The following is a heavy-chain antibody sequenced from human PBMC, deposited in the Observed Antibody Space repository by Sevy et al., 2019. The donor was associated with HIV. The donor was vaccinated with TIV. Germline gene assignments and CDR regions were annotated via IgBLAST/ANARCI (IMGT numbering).Heavy chain of an antibody. CDR3: ARELWPGDY. V-gene: IGHV3-7*01. CDR1: GFTFSDYF. J-gene: IGHJ4*02. Sequence: GGSLRLSCAASGFTFSDYFMGWVRKAPGKGLEWIANINQVGSQKNYVDSVKGRFTITRDNAKNLFSLQMNSLRVDETAVYYCARELWPGDYWGQGTLVTVSS. CDR2: INQVGSQK. D-gene: IGHD2-21*01.